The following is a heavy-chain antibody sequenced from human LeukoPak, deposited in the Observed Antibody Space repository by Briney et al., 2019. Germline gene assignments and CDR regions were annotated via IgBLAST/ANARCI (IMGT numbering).Heavy chain of an antibody. J-gene: IGHJ6*02. CDR2: IRWNSGSI. CDR1: GFTFDDYA. D-gene: IGHD2-15*01. Sequence: GGSLRLSCAASGFTFDDYAMHWVRQAPGKGLEWVSGIRWNSGSIGYADSVKGRFTISRDNAKNSLYLQMNSLRAEDTALYYCAKDSPPKIYCSGGSCYPLDYYYYGMDVWGQGTTVTVSS. V-gene: IGHV3-9*01. CDR3: AKDSPPKIYCSGGSCYPLDYYYYGMDV.